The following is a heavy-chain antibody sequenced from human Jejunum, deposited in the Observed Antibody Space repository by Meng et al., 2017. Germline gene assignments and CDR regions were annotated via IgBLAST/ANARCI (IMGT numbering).Heavy chain of an antibody. CDR3: ARDIPPS. V-gene: IGHV3-74*01. CDR2: IHSDGSTK. Sequence: EVQLVESGGCLVQPGGSLRLSCAASGFTFSSSWMHWVRQVPGKGLVWVSRIHSDGSTKSYADSVKGRFSISRDNGKNTLYLQMNSLRAEDTGVYYCARDIPPSWGQGTLVTVSS. J-gene: IGHJ5*02. CDR1: GFTFSSSW.